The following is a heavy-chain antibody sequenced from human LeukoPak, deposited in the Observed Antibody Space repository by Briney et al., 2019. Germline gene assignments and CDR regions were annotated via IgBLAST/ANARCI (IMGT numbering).Heavy chain of an antibody. D-gene: IGHD5-18*01. CDR2: INPNSGDT. Sequence: ASVKVSCKASGYTFTSYDINWVRQAPGQELEWMGWINPNSGDTGYAKKFQGKVTMTRNTSISTAYMEVSSLRSEDTAVYYCARGYSYVYNYWGQGTLVTVSS. J-gene: IGHJ4*02. CDR3: ARGYSYVYNY. CDR1: GYTFTSYD. V-gene: IGHV1-8*01.